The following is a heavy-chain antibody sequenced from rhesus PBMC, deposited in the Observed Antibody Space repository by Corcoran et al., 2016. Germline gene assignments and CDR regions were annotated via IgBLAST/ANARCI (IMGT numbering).Heavy chain of an antibody. Sequence: QLQLQESGPGLVKPSETLSLTCAVSGYSISSGYGWSWIRQSPGKGLEWIAFISYSGSTSYNPSLKSRVTISRDTSKIQFSLNLNSVTAADTAVYYCVRDNNNYVYWYFDLWGPGTPITISS. CDR2: ISYSGST. CDR1: GYSISSGYG. J-gene: IGHJ2*01. D-gene: IGHD3-22*01. V-gene: IGHV4-122*02. CDR3: VRDNNNYVYWYFDL.